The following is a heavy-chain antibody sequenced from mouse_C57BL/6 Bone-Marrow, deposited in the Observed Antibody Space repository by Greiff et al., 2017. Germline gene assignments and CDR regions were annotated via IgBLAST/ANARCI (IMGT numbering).Heavy chain of an antibody. D-gene: IGHD1-1*01. CDR3: VRRDYYGSSYYDY. CDR1: GYTFTSYW. Sequence: QVQLQQPGAELVRPGSSVKLSCKASGYTFTSYWMHWVKQRPIQGLEWIGNIDPSDSETHYNQKFKDKATLTVDKSSSTAYMQLSSLKSEDSAVYYCVRRDYYGSSYYDYWGQGTTLTVSS. J-gene: IGHJ2*01. V-gene: IGHV1-52*01. CDR2: IDPSDSET.